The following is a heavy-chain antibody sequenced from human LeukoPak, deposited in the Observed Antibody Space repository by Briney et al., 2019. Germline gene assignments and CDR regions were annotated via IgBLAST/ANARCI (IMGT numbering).Heavy chain of an antibody. D-gene: IGHD6-25*01. CDR3: ANDGGIKIAAVIETTNYFDY. Sequence: QPGGSLRLSCAASGFTFSAYGMHWVRQARGEGREWLAFIQVDADNLYYADSLKGRFTISRDNSKNTIYLQMNYLRPEDTAVYYCANDGGIKIAAVIETTNYFDYWGQGTLVTVSS. J-gene: IGHJ4*02. V-gene: IGHV3-30*02. CDR2: IQVDADNL. CDR1: GFTFSAYG.